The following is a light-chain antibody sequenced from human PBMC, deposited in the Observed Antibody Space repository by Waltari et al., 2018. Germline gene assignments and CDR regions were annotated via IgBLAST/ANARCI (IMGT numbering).Light chain of an antibody. CDR1: DSDVLSYHF. J-gene: IGLJ1*01. CDR2: DVR. V-gene: IGLV2-14*03. Sequence: QSALTPPASVSGSPGQPITTPCSGTDSDVLSYHFVSWYQQHPGKAPHLIIYDVRNRPSGISNRFSASKSGNTASLTISGLQAEDEADDYCSSYTNSSAPGVFGTGTRVTVL. CDR3: SSYTNSSAPGV.